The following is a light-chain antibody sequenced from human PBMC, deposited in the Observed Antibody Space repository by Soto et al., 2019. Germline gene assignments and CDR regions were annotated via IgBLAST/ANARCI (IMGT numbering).Light chain of an antibody. CDR1: QSVSSY. CDR3: QQRSNWLT. CDR2: DAS. J-gene: IGKJ4*01. V-gene: IGKV3-11*01. Sequence: EIVLKQAPATLSLSPVERATLSCRASQSVSSYLAWYQQKPRQAPRLLIYDASNRATGIPARFSGSASGTDFTLTISRLEPEEFAVYYCQQRSNWLTFGGGTKVDIK.